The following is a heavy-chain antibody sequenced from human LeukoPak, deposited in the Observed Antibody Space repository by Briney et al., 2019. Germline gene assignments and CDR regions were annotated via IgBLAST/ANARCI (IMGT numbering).Heavy chain of an antibody. J-gene: IGHJ4*02. CDR2: IYHSGST. CDR1: GGSISSSNW. CDR3: ARERRTKDYGSGSYSLDY. D-gene: IGHD3-10*01. Sequence: SETLSLTCTVSGGSISSSNWWSWVRQPPGKGLEWIGEIYHSGSTNYNPSLKSRVTISVDKSKNQFSLKLSSVTAADTAVYYCARERRTKDYGSGSYSLDYWGQGTLVTVSS. V-gene: IGHV4-4*02.